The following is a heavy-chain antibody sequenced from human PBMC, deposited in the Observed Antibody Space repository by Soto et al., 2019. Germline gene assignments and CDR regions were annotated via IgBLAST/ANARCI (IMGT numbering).Heavy chain of an antibody. J-gene: IGHJ4*02. CDR3: ARRETTVASAFSPTNDY. Sequence: EVQLVESGGGLVKPGGSLRLSCAASGFTFDDFTMNWVRQAPGKGLEWVSSITPTSTYIYYADSVKGRFTVSRDNAKNSLYLQMDSLRAEDTAVYYCARRETTVASAFSPTNDYWGQGTLVTVSS. CDR1: GFTFDDFT. D-gene: IGHD4-17*01. CDR2: ITPTSTYI. V-gene: IGHV3-21*02.